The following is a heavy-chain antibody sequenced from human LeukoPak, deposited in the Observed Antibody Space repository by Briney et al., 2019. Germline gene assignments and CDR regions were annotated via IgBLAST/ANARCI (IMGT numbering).Heavy chain of an antibody. J-gene: IGHJ4*02. CDR3: ARRVRSNCLDY. CDR2: INHRGST. CDR1: GESVSGYY. Sequence: SETLSLTCAVYGESVSGYYWNWIRQPPGKGLEWIGEINHRGSTNYNPSLKSRVTISVDTSKNQFSLKLRSVTAADTAVYYCARRVRSNCLDYWGQGTLVTVSS. V-gene: IGHV4-34*01. D-gene: IGHD6-13*01.